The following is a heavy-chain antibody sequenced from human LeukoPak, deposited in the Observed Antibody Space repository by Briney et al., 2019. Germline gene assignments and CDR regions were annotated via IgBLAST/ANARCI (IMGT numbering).Heavy chain of an antibody. V-gene: IGHV5-51*01. D-gene: IGHD3-10*01. J-gene: IGHJ3*02. CDR2: IYPGDSDT. CDR1: GYIFTSYW. Sequence: GASLQISCQGSGYIFTSYWIGWGRQVPGKGLEWMGIIYPGDSDTRYSPSFQGQVTISADKSISTAYLQWSSLKASDTAMYYCARHTLPGSGFPFDIWGQGTMVTVSS. CDR3: ARHTLPGSGFPFDI.